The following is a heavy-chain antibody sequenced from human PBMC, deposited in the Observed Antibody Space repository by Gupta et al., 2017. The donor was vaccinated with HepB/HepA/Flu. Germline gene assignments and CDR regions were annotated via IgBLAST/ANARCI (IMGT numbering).Heavy chain of an antibody. J-gene: IGHJ4*02. CDR2: IKPEGSKE. Sequence: EVQLVESGGGSVQPGGSLRLSCGVAGFTSSDSYINWVRQAPGKGLEWVAIIKPEGSKEYNVASVRGRFTISRDNAENSVYLQMNSLRDEDTAVYFCARGSNWACDYWGQGTQVTVSS. CDR3: ARGSNWACDY. V-gene: IGHV3-7*02. CDR1: GFTSSDSY. D-gene: IGHD5-24*01.